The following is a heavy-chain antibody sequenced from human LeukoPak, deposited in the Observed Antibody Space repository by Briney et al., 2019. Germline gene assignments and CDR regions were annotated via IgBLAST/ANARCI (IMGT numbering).Heavy chain of an antibody. CDR2: ISSSGSTI. Sequence: GGSLRLSCAASGFTFSDYYMSWIRQAPGKGLEWVSYISSSGSTIYYADSVKGRFTISRDNSKNTLYLQMNSLRAEDTAVYYCAKASLQWELPYFDYWGQGTLVTVSS. CDR3: AKASLQWELPYFDY. J-gene: IGHJ4*02. D-gene: IGHD1-26*01. V-gene: IGHV3-11*01. CDR1: GFTFSDYY.